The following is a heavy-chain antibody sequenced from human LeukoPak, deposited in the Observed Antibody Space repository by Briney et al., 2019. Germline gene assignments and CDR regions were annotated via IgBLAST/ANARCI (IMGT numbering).Heavy chain of an antibody. J-gene: IGHJ5*02. CDR1: GFTFSSYA. Sequence: PGGSLRLSCAASGFTFSSYAMSWVRQAPGKGLEWVSALSGSGGSTYYADSVKRRITTSRDTTKNTLYLQRHSLIAEAAAVYYSAKDRPSPGRPAAIFWIDPWGQGTLVTVSS. D-gene: IGHD2-2*02. CDR3: AKDRPSPGRPAAIFWIDP. V-gene: IGHV3-23*01. CDR2: LSGSGGST.